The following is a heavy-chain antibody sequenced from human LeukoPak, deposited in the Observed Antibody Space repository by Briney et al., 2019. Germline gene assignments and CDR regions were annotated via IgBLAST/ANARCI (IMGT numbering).Heavy chain of an antibody. CDR2: INPSGGST. CDR1: GYTFTSYY. V-gene: IGHV1-46*01. D-gene: IGHD1-26*01. J-gene: IGHJ4*02. Sequence: GASVKVSCKASGYTFTSYYMHWVRQAPGQGLEWMGIINPSGGSTTYAQKFQGRVTMTRDTSTSTVYMELSSLRSEDTAVYYCARAPQAVGFDYWGQGTLVTVSS. CDR3: ARAPQAVGFDY.